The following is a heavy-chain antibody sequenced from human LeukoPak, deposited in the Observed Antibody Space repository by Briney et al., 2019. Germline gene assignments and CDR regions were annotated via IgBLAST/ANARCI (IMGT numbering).Heavy chain of an antibody. J-gene: IGHJ6*03. CDR3: ARGMLSSAGYHWYYYMDV. V-gene: IGHV3-74*01. CDR1: GFTSGNYW. Sequence: GGSLRLSCVASGFTSGNYWMHWVRQAPGKGPEWVSHIDDDGTDTHYAVSVKGRFTISRDNAKNTLYLQMNSLRGEDTAVYYCARGMLSSAGYHWYYYMDVWGKGAMVTVSS. D-gene: IGHD3-3*01. CDR2: IDDDGTDT.